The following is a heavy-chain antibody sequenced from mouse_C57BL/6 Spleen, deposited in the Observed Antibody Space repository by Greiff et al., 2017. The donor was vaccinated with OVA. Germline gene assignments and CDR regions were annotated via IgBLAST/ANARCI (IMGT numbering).Heavy chain of an antibody. D-gene: IGHD1-1*01. Sequence: HVQLQQPGAELVKPGASVKLSCKASGYTFTSYWMHWVQQRPGQGLEWIGLIHPNSGSTYLNEKVKSKATLTVDKSSSTAYMQLSSLTSEDSAVYYGASAIYGSSYDYAMDYWGQGTSVTVSS. CDR3: ASAIYGSSYDYAMDY. J-gene: IGHJ4*01. V-gene: IGHV1-64*01. CDR2: IHPNSGST. CDR1: GYTFTSYW.